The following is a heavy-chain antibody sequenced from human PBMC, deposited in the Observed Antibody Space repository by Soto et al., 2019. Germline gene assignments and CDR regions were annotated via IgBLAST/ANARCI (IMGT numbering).Heavy chain of an antibody. V-gene: IGHV4-59*08. CDR1: GGSIRDYY. J-gene: IGHJ6*02. CDR3: PRTFVLVPAAPSVLLGL. D-gene: IGHD2-2*01. CDR2: IYYTGTT. Sequence: PSETLSLTCTVSGGSIRDYYWGWIRQSPGKGLEWIGYIYYTGTTKYNPSLKSRVTISVDSSKNQFSLKLDSVTAADTAVYYCPRTFVLVPAAPSVLLGLRGQGTP.